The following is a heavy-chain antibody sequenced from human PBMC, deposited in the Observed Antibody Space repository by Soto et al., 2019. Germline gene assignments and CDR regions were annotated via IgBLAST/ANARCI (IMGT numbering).Heavy chain of an antibody. V-gene: IGHV3-33*01. J-gene: IGHJ6*02. CDR1: GFTFSSYG. Sequence: GGSLRLSCAASGFTFSSYGMHWFGQTPFKGLEWVAVIWYDGSNKYYADSVKGRFTISRDNSKNTLYLQMNSLRAEDTAVYYCARDSVAARARGMDVWGQGTTVTVSS. D-gene: IGHD6-6*01. CDR3: ARDSVAARARGMDV. CDR2: IWYDGSNK.